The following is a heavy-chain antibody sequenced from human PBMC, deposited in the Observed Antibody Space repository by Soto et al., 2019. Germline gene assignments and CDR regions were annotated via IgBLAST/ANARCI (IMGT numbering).Heavy chain of an antibody. CDR2: ISGGGDRT. CDR1: GFTFITYA. CDR3: ARKVLGSTSRPDWWYFDL. V-gene: IGHV3-23*01. Sequence: EVQLLESGGGLVQPGGSLRVSCVGSGFTFITYAMNWVRQTPGQGLEWVSTISGGGDRTFDADTVKGRFTISRDNSKNTVNLQRNSLRADDTAVYYCARKVLGSTSRPDWWYFDLWGRGTLVTVSS. D-gene: IGHD2-2*01. J-gene: IGHJ2*01.